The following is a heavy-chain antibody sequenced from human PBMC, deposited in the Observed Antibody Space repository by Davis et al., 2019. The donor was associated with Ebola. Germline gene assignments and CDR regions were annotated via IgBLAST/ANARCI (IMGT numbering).Heavy chain of an antibody. J-gene: IGHJ6*04. CDR1: GFAVRNTH. CDR3: AKSGLSFGVVKYHYGMDV. D-gene: IGHD3-3*01. V-gene: IGHV3-53*01. Sequence: GESLKISCDVSGFAVRNTHMSWVRQAPGKGLEWVSGMYVGGTHYADSVKGRFTISRDNSKKTLYLQMNSLRAEDTAVYYCAKSGLSFGVVKYHYGMDVWGKGTTVTVSS. CDR2: MYVGGT.